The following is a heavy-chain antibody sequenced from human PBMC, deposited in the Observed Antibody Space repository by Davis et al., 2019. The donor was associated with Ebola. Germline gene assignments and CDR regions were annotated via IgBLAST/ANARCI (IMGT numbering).Heavy chain of an antibody. V-gene: IGHV3-7*04. CDR1: GFTFSSYW. CDR3: ARGHIAAAVFDY. CDR2: IKQDGSEK. Sequence: PGGSLRLSCAASGFTFSSYWMSWVRQAPGKGLEWVANIKQDGSEKYYVDSVKGRFTISRDNSKNTLYLQMNSLRAEDTAVYYCARGHIAAAVFDYWGQGTLVTVSS. J-gene: IGHJ4*02. D-gene: IGHD6-13*01.